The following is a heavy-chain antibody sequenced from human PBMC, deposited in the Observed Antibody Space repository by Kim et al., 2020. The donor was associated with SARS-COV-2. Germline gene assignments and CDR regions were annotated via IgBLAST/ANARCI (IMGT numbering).Heavy chain of an antibody. Sequence: GGSLRLSCAASGFTFSSSWMHWVRQPSGKGLVWVSRINSDGSTTNYADSVKGRFTISRDNAKNTLYLQMNSMRAEDTAVYFCVRSMYYYSRWGQGTLVTVSS. D-gene: IGHD3-10*01. CDR1: GFTFSSSW. V-gene: IGHV3-74*01. CDR3: VRSMYYYSR. CDR2: INSDGSTT. J-gene: IGHJ4*02.